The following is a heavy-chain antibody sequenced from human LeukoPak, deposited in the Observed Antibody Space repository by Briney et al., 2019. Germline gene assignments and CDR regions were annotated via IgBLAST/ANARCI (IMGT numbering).Heavy chain of an antibody. V-gene: IGHV4-59*01. J-gene: IGHJ6*03. Sequence: SETLSLTCTVSGGSISSYYWSWVRQPPGKGLEWIGYIYYSGSTNYNPSLKSRVTISVDTSKNQFSLKLSSVTAADTAVYYCARDLRITMVRGGMPYYYYYMDVWGQGTLVTVSS. CDR3: ARDLRITMVRGGMPYYYYYMDV. CDR2: IYYSGST. D-gene: IGHD3-10*01. CDR1: GGSISSYY.